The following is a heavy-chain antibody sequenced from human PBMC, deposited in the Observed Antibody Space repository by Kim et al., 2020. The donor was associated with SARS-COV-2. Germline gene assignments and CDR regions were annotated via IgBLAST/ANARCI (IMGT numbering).Heavy chain of an antibody. Sequence: DSVRARFTIYRDNTKTSLYLRMNSLRAEDTAVYYCASGGYCSGGNCYLDYWGQGTQVTVSS. V-gene: IGHV3-7*03. J-gene: IGHJ4*02. CDR3: ASGGYCSGGNCYLDY. D-gene: IGHD2-15*01.